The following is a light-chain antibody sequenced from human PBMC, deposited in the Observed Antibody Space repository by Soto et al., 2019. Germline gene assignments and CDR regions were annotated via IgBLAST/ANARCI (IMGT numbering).Light chain of an antibody. J-gene: IGKJ2*01. V-gene: IGKV3-15*01. CDR1: QSINSE. CDR2: GAS. CDR3: QQGNNWPLT. Sequence: EIVMTQSPATLSLSAGERAALSCRASQSINSELAWYQQKPGQPPRLLIYGASTRATGVPARFTGSESGSEFTLTISGLQSEDFAVYYCQQGNNWPLTFGQGTRLEI.